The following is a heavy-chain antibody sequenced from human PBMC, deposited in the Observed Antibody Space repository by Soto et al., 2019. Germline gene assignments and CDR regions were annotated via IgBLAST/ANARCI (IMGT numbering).Heavy chain of an antibody. CDR1: GYSFTSYW. V-gene: IGHV5-51*01. CDR3: ARELTMINKVPRSY. D-gene: IGHD3-22*01. CDR2: IYPGDSDT. J-gene: IGHJ4*02. Sequence: GESLKISCKGSGYSFTSYWIGWVRQMPGKGLEWMGIIYPGDSDTRYSPSFQGQVTISADKSISTAYLQSSSLKASDTAMYYCARELTMINKVPRSYRGQGTLVTVSS.